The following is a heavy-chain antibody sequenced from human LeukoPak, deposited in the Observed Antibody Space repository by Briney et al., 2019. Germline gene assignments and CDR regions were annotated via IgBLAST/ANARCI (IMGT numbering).Heavy chain of an antibody. CDR1: GFTFSDYY. Sequence: PGGSLRLSCAASGFTFSDYYMSWIRQAPGKGLEWVSYISSSGSTIYYADSVKGRFTISRDNAKNSLYLQMNSLRAEDTAVYYCARDSGYSSGWSALNWFDPWGQGTLVTVSS. D-gene: IGHD6-19*01. V-gene: IGHV3-11*04. CDR3: ARDSGYSSGWSALNWFDP. J-gene: IGHJ5*02. CDR2: ISSSGSTI.